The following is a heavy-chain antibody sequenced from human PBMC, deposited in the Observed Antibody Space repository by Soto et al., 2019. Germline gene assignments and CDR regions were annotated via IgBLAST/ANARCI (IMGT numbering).Heavy chain of an antibody. CDR3: AKLGSSSWSPHYYFDY. CDR2: ITGSGSDT. J-gene: IGHJ4*02. CDR1: GFTFDNYA. D-gene: IGHD2-2*01. V-gene: IGHV3-23*01. Sequence: HPGGSLRLSCAASGFTFDNYAMGWVRQAPGKGLEWVSAITGSGSDTYYVDSVKGRFTISRDNSENTLYLQMNSLRAEDTAIYYCAKLGSSSWSPHYYFDYWGQGTLVTVSS.